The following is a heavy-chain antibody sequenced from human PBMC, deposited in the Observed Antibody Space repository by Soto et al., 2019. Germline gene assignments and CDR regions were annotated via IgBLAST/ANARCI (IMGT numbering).Heavy chain of an antibody. Sequence: GGSLRLSCAASGFTFSSYIMNCVRQAPWKGLEWVSSISSSSSYIYYEDSVKGRFTISRDNAKNSMYLQMNSLRAEDTAVYYGARDSRGWSPNFDYWGQGTIVTVSS. J-gene: IGHJ4*02. D-gene: IGHD6-19*01. V-gene: IGHV3-21*01. CDR3: ARDSRGWSPNFDY. CDR1: GFTFSSYI. CDR2: ISSSSSYI.